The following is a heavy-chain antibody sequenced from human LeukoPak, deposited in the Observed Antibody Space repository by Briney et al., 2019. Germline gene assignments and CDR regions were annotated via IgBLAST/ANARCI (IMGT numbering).Heavy chain of an antibody. CDR2: IDHSGST. CDR1: GGSIINSNW. V-gene: IGHV4-4*02. Sequence: SETLSLTCAVSGGSIINSNWWSWVRQPPGKGLEWIGEIDHSGSTSYNPSLKSRVTMSVDRSQNQFSLRLSTVTAADTAVYYCARGLVEMAIRYFDLWGRGTLVTVSS. D-gene: IGHD5-24*01. J-gene: IGHJ2*01. CDR3: ARGLVEMAIRYFDL.